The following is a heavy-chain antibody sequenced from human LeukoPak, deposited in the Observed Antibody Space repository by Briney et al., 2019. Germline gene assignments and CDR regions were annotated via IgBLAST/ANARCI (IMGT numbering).Heavy chain of an antibody. V-gene: IGHV4-39*07. J-gene: IGHJ4*02. CDR3: ARDRHCYDPRDPSGFDS. CDR2: IYYSGST. CDR1: GGSISSSSYY. Sequence: SETLSLTCTVSGGSISSSSYYWGWIRQPPGKGLEWIGSIYYSGSTYYNPSLKSRVTISVDTSKYQFSLKLSSVTAADTAVYYCARDRHCYDPRDPSGFDSWGQGTLVTVSS. D-gene: IGHD3-22*01.